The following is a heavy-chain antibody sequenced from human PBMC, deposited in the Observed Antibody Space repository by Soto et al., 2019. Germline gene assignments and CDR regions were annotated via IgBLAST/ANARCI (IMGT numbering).Heavy chain of an antibody. CDR1: GFTLGDYY. J-gene: IGHJ4*02. CDR3: AKADGEQWLIPHLDN. V-gene: IGHV3-11*03. Sequence: QVQLLESGGALVQPGGSLRLSCATSGFTLGDYYMSWIRQAPGKGLEFISYSSPRGTYKNYADSVKGRFTVSRDNAKNTLSLQMNGLRVEDTAQYFCAKADGEQWLIPHLDNWGQGTLVTVS. CDR2: SSPRGTYK. D-gene: IGHD6-19*01.